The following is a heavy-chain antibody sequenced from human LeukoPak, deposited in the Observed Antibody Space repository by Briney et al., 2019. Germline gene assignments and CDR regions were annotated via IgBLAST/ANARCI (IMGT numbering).Heavy chain of an antibody. J-gene: IGHJ3*02. CDR2: IRYDGSNK. CDR1: GFTFSSYG. D-gene: IGHD3-16*02. CDR3: ARDRYDAFDI. Sequence: PGGSLRLSCAASGFTFSSYGMHWVRQAPGKGLEWVAFIRYDGSNKYYADSVKGRFTISRDNSKNTLYLQMNSLRSDDTAVYYCARDRYDAFDIWGQGTMVTVSS. V-gene: IGHV3-30*02.